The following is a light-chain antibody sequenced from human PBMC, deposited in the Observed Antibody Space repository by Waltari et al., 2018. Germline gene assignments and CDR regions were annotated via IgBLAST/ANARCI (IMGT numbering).Light chain of an antibody. V-gene: IGLV2-14*01. J-gene: IGLJ3*02. CDR1: SSNVGYSNY. Sequence: QSALTQPASVSGSPGQSITISCTGTSSNVGYSNYVSWYQQFPGNVPIVLISEVKIRPSGVSIRFSASKSGNTASLTISGLQSEDEADYYCAAHTSRGTWVFGGGTKVTVL. CDR3: AAHTSRGTWV. CDR2: EVK.